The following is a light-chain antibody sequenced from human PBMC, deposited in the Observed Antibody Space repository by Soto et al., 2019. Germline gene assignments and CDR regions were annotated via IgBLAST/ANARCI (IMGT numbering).Light chain of an antibody. CDR1: QGIRSA. Sequence: AIELTQSPSSLSACVGDRVTITCRASQGIRSALGWYQQKPGKVPKLLIYAASTLQSGVPSRFSGSGSGTEFTLTISSLQPDDFATYYCQRYNSYSTFGQGTKVDIK. CDR3: QRYNSYST. J-gene: IGKJ1*01. V-gene: IGKV1-13*02. CDR2: AAS.